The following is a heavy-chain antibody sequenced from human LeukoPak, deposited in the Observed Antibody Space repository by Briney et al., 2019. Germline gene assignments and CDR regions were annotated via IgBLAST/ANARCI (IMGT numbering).Heavy chain of an antibody. CDR2: IHYSGNT. Sequence: PSETLSLTCTVSGGSTSSSNYYWGWIRQPPGKGLEWIGGIHYSGNTYYNPSLKSRVTISVDTSKNQFSLKLSSVTAADTAVYYCARHSYYDSVFDPWGQGTLVTVSS. J-gene: IGHJ5*02. D-gene: IGHD3-3*01. V-gene: IGHV4-39*01. CDR3: ARHSYYDSVFDP. CDR1: GGSTSSSNYY.